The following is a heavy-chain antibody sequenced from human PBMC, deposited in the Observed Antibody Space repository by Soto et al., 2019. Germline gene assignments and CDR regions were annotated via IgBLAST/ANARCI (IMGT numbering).Heavy chain of an antibody. CDR2: ISGSGGST. D-gene: IGHD3-22*01. CDR3: ANSGRYYYDSSGNWFDP. J-gene: IGHJ5*02. Sequence: QAGGSLRLSCAASGFTFSSYAMSWVRQAPGKGLEWVSAISGSGGSTYYADSVKGRFTISRDNSKNTLYLQMNSLRAEDTAVYYCANSGRYYYDSSGNWFDPWGQGTLVTVSS. V-gene: IGHV3-23*01. CDR1: GFTFSSYA.